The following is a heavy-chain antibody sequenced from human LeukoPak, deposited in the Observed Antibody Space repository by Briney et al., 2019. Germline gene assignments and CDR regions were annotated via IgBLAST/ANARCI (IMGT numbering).Heavy chain of an antibody. Sequence: PSETLSLTCTVSGGSISSSSYYWGWIRQPPGKGLKWIGSIYYSGSTYYNPSLKSRVTISVDTSKNQFSLKLSSVTAADTAVYYCASDYYDSSGSYHDYWGQGTLVTVSS. CDR1: GGSISSSSYY. D-gene: IGHD3-22*01. V-gene: IGHV4-39*07. CDR2: IYYSGST. J-gene: IGHJ4*02. CDR3: ASDYYDSSGSYHDY.